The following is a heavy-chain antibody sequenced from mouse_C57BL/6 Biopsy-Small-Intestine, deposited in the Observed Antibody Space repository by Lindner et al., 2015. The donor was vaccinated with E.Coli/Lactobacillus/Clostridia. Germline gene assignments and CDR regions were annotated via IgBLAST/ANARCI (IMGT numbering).Heavy chain of an antibody. CDR3: ARGPYYYDGSYEVVDY. V-gene: IGHV14-3*01. CDR1: GLNIKDSL. CDR2: IDPANDNI. Sequence: VQLQESGAELVRPGASVKLSCTASGLNIKDSLMHWVKQRPEQGLEWIGRIDPANDNIKYAPKFQDKATITADTSSNTAYLQLSSLTSEDTAVYYCARGPYYYDGSYEVVDYWGQGTSVIVSS. J-gene: IGHJ4*01. D-gene: IGHD1-1*01.